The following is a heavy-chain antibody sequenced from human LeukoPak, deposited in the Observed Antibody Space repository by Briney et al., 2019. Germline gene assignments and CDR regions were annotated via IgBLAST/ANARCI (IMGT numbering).Heavy chain of an antibody. CDR1: GYSISSGYY. CDR3: ARRYSYGVDY. Sequence: SETLSLTCAVSGYSISSGYYWGWIRQPPGKGLEWTGSIYHSGTTYYNPSLKSRVTISVDTSRNQFSLKLSSVTAADTAVYYCARRYSYGVDYWGQGTLVTVSS. CDR2: IYHSGTT. J-gene: IGHJ4*02. D-gene: IGHD5-18*01. V-gene: IGHV4-38-2*01.